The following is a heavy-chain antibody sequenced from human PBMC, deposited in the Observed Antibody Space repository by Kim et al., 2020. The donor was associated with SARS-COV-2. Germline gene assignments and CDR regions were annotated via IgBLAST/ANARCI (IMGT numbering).Heavy chain of an antibody. J-gene: IGHJ5*02. CDR1: GGTFSSYA. V-gene: IGHV1-69*06. D-gene: IGHD3-22*01. CDR3: ARAKPPNYYDSSGYWFDP. Sequence: SVKVSCKASGGTFSSYAISWVRQAPGQGLEWMGGIIPIFGTANYAQKFQGRVTITADKSTSTAYMELSSLRSEDTAVYYCARAKPPNYYDSSGYWFDPWGQGTLVTVSS. CDR2: IIPIFGTA.